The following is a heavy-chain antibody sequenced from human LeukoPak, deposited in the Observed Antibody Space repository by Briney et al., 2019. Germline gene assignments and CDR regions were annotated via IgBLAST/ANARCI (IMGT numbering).Heavy chain of an antibody. D-gene: IGHD2-2*01. CDR3: ASDRLSYQLLFDY. CDR2: INPNSGGT. CDR1: GYTFTGYY. V-gene: IGHV1-2*02. Sequence: ASVKVSCKASGYTFTGYYMHWVRQAPGQGLEWLGWINPNSGGTNYAQKFQGRVTMTRDTSISTAYMELSRLRSDDTAVYYCASDRLSYQLLFDYWGQGTLVTVSS. J-gene: IGHJ4*02.